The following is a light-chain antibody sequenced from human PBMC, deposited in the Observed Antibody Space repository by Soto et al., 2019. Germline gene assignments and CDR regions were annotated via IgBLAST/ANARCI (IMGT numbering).Light chain of an antibody. Sequence: DIAMTQSPDSLAVSLGERATINCKTSQSVFKSSNSQNYLAWYQQKPGQPPKVLINWASTRIPGVPDRFSGSGSGTDFTLTISRLEPEDFAMYYCQDYGSSPQTFGQGTKVDIK. CDR1: QSVFKSSNSQNY. CDR3: QDYGSSPQT. J-gene: IGKJ1*01. CDR2: WAS. V-gene: IGKV4-1*01.